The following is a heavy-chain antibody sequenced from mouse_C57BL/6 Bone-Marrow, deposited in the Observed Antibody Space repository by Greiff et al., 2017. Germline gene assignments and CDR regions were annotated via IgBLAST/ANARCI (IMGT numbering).Heavy chain of an antibody. CDR2: ISSGGSYT. CDR3: ERHPTVVPFDY. CDR1: GFTFSSYG. Sequence: DVQLVESGGDLVKPGGSLKLSCAASGFTFSSYGMSWVRQTPDKRLEWVATISSGGSYTYYPDSVKGRFTIFRDTAKNTLYLQMSSLKSADTAMYYCERHPTVVPFDYWGQGTTLTVSS. J-gene: IGHJ2*01. D-gene: IGHD1-1*01. V-gene: IGHV5-6*01.